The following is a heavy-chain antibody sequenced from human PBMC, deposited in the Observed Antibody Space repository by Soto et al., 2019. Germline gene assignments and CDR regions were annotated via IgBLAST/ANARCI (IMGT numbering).Heavy chain of an antibody. CDR3: AREYSSSSGRGYGMDV. CDR2: IWYDGSNK. Sequence: GGSLRLSCAASGFTFSSYGMHWVRQAPGKGLEWVAVIWYDGSNKYYADSVKGRFTISRDNSKNTLYLQMNSLRAEDTAGYYCAREYSSSSGRGYGMDVWGQGTTVTISS. D-gene: IGHD6-6*01. J-gene: IGHJ6*02. CDR1: GFTFSSYG. V-gene: IGHV3-33*01.